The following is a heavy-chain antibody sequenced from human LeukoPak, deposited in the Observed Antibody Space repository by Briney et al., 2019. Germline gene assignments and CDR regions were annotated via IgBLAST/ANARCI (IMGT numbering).Heavy chain of an antibody. Sequence: SETLSLTCTVAGGSISSYYWSWIRQPPGKGLEWIGYIKSSGSSNYNPSLKSRVTISMDTSKNQFSLRLNSVTAADTAVYYCARDGTVATNWFDPWGQGTLVTVSS. CDR2: IKSSGSS. J-gene: IGHJ5*02. CDR1: GGSISSYY. CDR3: ARDGTVATNWFDP. D-gene: IGHD5-12*01. V-gene: IGHV4-59*01.